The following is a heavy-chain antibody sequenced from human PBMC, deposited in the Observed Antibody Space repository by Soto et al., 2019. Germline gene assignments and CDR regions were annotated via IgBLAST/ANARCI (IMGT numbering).Heavy chain of an antibody. CDR2: IKSKTDGGTT. D-gene: IGHD2-21*02. CDR1: GFTFSNAW. CDR3: TTDPHPVVVTAMGGLDYYYGMDV. V-gene: IGHV3-15*07. Sequence: GGSLRLSCAASGFTFSNAWMNWVRQAPGKGLEWVGRIKSKTDGGTTDYAAPVRGRFTISRDDSKNTLYLQMNSLKTEDTAVYYCTTDPHPVVVTAMGGLDYYYGMDVWGQGTTVTVSS. J-gene: IGHJ6*02.